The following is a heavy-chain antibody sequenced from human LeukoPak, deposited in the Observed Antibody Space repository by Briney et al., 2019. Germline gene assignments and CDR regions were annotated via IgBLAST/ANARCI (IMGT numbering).Heavy chain of an antibody. CDR1: GFTFSAYS. Sequence: GGSLRLSCAASGFTFSAYSMNWVRQAPGKGLEWVSYINSSSSTIFYADSVKGRFTISRDDAKNSLYLQMNSLRAEDTAVYYCARGVKVRGVNYYGMDVWGQGTTVTVSS. J-gene: IGHJ6*02. D-gene: IGHD3-10*01. CDR2: INSSSSTI. V-gene: IGHV3-48*04. CDR3: ARGVKVRGVNYYGMDV.